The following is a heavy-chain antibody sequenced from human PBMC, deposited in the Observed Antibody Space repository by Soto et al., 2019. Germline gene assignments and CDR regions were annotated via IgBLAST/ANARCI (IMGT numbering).Heavy chain of an antibody. CDR1: GFTFSSYW. CDR3: ARDGTMVRGVIVDWFDP. J-gene: IGHJ5*02. Sequence: VQLVESGGGLVQPGGSLRLSCAASGFTFSSYWMSWVRQAPGKGLEWVANIKQDGSEKYYVDSVKGRFTISRDNAKNSLYLQMNSLRAEDTAVYYCARDGTMVRGVIVDWFDPWGQGTLVTVSS. CDR2: IKQDGSEK. V-gene: IGHV3-7*05. D-gene: IGHD3-10*01.